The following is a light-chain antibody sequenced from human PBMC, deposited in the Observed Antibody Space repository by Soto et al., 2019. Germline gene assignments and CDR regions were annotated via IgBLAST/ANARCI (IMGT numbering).Light chain of an antibody. CDR1: QSINSN. CDR2: RAS. V-gene: IGKV3-15*01. CDR3: QHYRSAPFT. Sequence: IVMTQSPATLSVSLGERATLSCRASQSINSNLAWYQQKPGQAPRLLMFRASIRATGFPARFSGSGSGTEFNITISRLEPEDFAVYYCQHYRSAPFTFGPGTKVDIK. J-gene: IGKJ3*01.